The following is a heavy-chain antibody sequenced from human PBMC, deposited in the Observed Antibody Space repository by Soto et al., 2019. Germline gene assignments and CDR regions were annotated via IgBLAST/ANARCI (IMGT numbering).Heavy chain of an antibody. J-gene: IGHJ4*02. Sequence: APGKVTCKASGYTFTNYALDWGRQGPGQGVEWMGCIVVGNGNTKYSQKFRGRVTITRDTSASTAYMELSSLRSGDAAVYYCARDRFRYNWNRFDYSAQGTVVTVSS. CDR3: ARDRFRYNWNRFDY. V-gene: IGHV1-3*01. D-gene: IGHD1-20*01. CDR1: GYTFTNYA. CDR2: IVVGNGNT.